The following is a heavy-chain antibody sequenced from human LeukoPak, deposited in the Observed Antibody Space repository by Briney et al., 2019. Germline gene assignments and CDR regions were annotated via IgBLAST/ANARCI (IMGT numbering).Heavy chain of an antibody. CDR3: ARDSRAVALDAYDI. J-gene: IGHJ3*02. D-gene: IGHD6-19*01. V-gene: IGHV3-7*03. CDR1: GFTFRSSW. CDR2: INQDGSER. Sequence: GGSLRLSCAASGFTFRSSWMTWVRQAPGKGLEWVANINQDGSERYYVDSAKARFTMSRDNAKNSLYLQMNSLRAEDTAVYFCARDSRAVALDAYDIWGQGTMVTVSS.